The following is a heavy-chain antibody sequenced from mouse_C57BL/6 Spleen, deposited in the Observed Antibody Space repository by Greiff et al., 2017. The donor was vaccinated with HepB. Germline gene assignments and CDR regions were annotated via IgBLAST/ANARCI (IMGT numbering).Heavy chain of an antibody. D-gene: IGHD2-4*01. V-gene: IGHV1-52*01. CDR3: ARKGYDYEGYAMDY. Sequence: VKLQQPGAELVRPGSSVKLSCKASGYTFTSYWMHWVKQRPIQGLEWIGNIDPSDSETHYNQKFKDKATLTVDKSSSTAYMQLSSLTSEDSAVYYCARKGYDYEGYAMDYWGQGTSVTVSS. J-gene: IGHJ4*01. CDR2: IDPSDSET. CDR1: GYTFTSYW.